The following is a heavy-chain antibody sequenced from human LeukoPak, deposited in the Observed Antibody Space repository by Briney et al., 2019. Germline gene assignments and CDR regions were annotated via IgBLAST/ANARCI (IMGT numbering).Heavy chain of an antibody. D-gene: IGHD1-20*01. Sequence: SVKVSCKASGGTFSSYAISWVRQAPGQGLEWMGGIIPIFGTANYAQKFQGRVTITADESTSTAYVELSSLRSEDTAVYYCARDGGYNWNDDAFDIWGQGTMVTVSS. CDR3: ARDGGYNWNDDAFDI. CDR2: IIPIFGTA. CDR1: GGTFSSYA. V-gene: IGHV1-69*13. J-gene: IGHJ3*02.